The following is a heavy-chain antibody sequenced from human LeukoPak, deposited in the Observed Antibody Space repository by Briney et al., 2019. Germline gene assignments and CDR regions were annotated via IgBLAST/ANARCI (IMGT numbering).Heavy chain of an antibody. CDR3: TRVGYIDEGIDY. D-gene: IGHD5-24*01. V-gene: IGHV3-7*04. J-gene: IGHJ4*02. CDR2: IKQDGSKK. Sequence: GGSLRLSCAASGFTFSSYWVNWVRQAPGKGLEWVANIKQDGSKKSYVDSVKGRFTISRDNAKNSLYLQMNSLRAEDTAIYYCTRVGYIDEGIDYWGQGTLVTVSS. CDR1: GFTFSSYW.